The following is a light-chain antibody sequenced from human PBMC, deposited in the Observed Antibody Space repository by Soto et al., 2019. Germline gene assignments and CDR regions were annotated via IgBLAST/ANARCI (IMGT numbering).Light chain of an antibody. CDR1: QSIGNY. CDR2: AAS. CDR3: QQSFNTLPYS. V-gene: IGKV1-39*01. Sequence: DIQMTQSPSSLSASVGDRVTIACRASQSIGNYLNWYQQKVGKAPEFPIDAASSLQGGVPARFSGSGSGTNFTLTISSLQPEDFATYYCQQSFNTLPYSFGQGTKLEIK. J-gene: IGKJ2*01.